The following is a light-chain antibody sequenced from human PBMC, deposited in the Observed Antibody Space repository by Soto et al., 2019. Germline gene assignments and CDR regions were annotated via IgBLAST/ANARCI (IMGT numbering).Light chain of an antibody. CDR3: QQRSNWPSIT. J-gene: IGKJ5*01. Sequence: EIVLTQSPGTLSLSPGARAPLSCRASQSVSSYLAWYQQKPGQAPRLLIYDASNRATGVPARFSGSGSGTDFTLTINSLEPEDSAVYYCQQRSNWPSITFGQGTRLEIK. V-gene: IGKV3-11*01. CDR2: DAS. CDR1: QSVSSY.